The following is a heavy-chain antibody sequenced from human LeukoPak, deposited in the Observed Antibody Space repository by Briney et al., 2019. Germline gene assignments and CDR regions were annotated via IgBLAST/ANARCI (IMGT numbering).Heavy chain of an antibody. V-gene: IGHV4-59*01. CDR2: IWDTEIT. CDR1: GGSISSYY. Sequence: IPSETLSLTCTVSGGSISSYYWSWIRQPPGKGLEWIGYIWDTEITDYNPSLKSRVTISLDTSKNHFSLKLRSVIAADTALYFCARGLVLATDDAFDIWGQGTLVTVSS. D-gene: IGHD5-12*01. CDR3: ARGLVLATDDAFDI. J-gene: IGHJ3*02.